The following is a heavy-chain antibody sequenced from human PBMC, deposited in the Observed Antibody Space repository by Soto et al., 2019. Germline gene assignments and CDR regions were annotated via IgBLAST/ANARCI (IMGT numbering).Heavy chain of an antibody. Sequence: QITLKESGLTLVKPTQTLTLTCTFSGFSLSTPGVGVGWIRQPPGKALEWLALLYWNNDKDYSPSLQSRLTLTKDTSKNQVFLTVTNMQPVDTATYYCAHRQYDFWTNLNSRFDPWGQGTLVTVSS. CDR2: LYWNNDK. D-gene: IGHD3-3*01. CDR3: AHRQYDFWTNLNSRFDP. J-gene: IGHJ5*02. V-gene: IGHV2-5*01. CDR1: GFSLSTPGVG.